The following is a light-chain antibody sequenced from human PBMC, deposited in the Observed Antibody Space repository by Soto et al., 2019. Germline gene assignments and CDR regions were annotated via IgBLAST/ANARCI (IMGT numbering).Light chain of an antibody. Sequence: ENVLTQSPGTLSLSPGERATLSCRASQILTNYLNWYQQKPGQAPRLLIYEVSNRATGIPARFSGSGSGTDFTLTISSLEPEDFAVYYCQQRSNWPLTFGGGTKVDIK. CDR2: EVS. J-gene: IGKJ4*01. CDR1: QILTNY. V-gene: IGKV3-11*01. CDR3: QQRSNWPLT.